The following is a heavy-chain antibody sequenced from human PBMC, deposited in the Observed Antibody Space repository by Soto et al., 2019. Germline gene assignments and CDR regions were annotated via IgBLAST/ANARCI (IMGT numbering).Heavy chain of an antibody. CDR2: ISSSSSYI. V-gene: IGHV3-21*01. J-gene: IGHJ4*02. CDR1: GFTFSSYS. CDR3: ASPNYYYDSSGYYGY. Sequence: EVQLVESGGGLVKPGGSLRLSCAASGFTFSSYSMNWVRQAPGKGLEWVSSISSSSSYIYYADSVKGRFTISRDNAKNSMYLQLNSLRAADTAVYYCASPNYYYDSSGYYGYWCQGTLVTVSS. D-gene: IGHD3-22*01.